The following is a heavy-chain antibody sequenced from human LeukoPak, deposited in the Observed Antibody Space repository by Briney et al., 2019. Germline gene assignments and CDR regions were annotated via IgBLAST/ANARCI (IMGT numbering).Heavy chain of an antibody. Sequence: SETLSLTCTVSGGSISSYYWSWIRQPPGKGLEWIGYTYYSGSTNYNPSLKSRVTISVDTSKNQFSLKLSSVTAADTAVYYCARVQPMTRGYYYYMDVWGKGTTVTVSS. J-gene: IGHJ6*03. CDR1: GGSISSYY. D-gene: IGHD3-22*01. CDR3: ARVQPMTRGYYYYMDV. V-gene: IGHV4-59*01. CDR2: TYYSGST.